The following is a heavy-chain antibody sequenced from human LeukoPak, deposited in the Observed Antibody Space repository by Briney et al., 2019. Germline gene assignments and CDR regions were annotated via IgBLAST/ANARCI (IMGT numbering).Heavy chain of an antibody. CDR3: ARHRSGGSQDDAFDI. CDR2: IKQDGSEK. V-gene: IGHV3-7*01. D-gene: IGHD2-15*01. CDR1: GFTFNSYS. Sequence: PGGSLRLSCAASGFTFNSYSMNWVRQAPGKGLEWVADIKQDGSEKYYVDSVKGRFTISRQNAKKSLFLQMNSLRAEDTAVYYCARHRSGGSQDDAFDIWGQGTLVTVSS. J-gene: IGHJ3*02.